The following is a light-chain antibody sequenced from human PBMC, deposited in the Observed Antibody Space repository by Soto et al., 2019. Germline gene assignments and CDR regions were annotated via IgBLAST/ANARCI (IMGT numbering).Light chain of an antibody. J-gene: IGLJ1*01. Sequence: QSALTQPRSVSGSPGQSVTISGAGTSSDVGAYNFVSWYQQHPGKAPKLMIYDVSKRPSGVPDRFSGSKSGNTASLTISGLQAEDEADYYCCSYAGSYTWVFGTGTKLTVL. V-gene: IGLV2-11*01. CDR3: CSYAGSYTWV. CDR2: DVS. CDR1: SSDVGAYNF.